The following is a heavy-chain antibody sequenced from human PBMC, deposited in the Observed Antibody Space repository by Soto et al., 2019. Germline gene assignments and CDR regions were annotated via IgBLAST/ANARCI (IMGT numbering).Heavy chain of an antibody. D-gene: IGHD6-13*01. CDR1: GGSISSSSYY. CDR2: IYYSGST. CDR3: ARLKYRTSWYDY. V-gene: IGHV4-39*01. J-gene: IGHJ4*02. Sequence: SETLSLTCTVSGGSISSSSYYWGWIRQPPGKGLEWIGSIYYSGSTYYNPSLKSRVTISVDTSKNQFSLKLSSVTAADTAVYYCARLKYRTSWYDYWGQGTLVTLSS.